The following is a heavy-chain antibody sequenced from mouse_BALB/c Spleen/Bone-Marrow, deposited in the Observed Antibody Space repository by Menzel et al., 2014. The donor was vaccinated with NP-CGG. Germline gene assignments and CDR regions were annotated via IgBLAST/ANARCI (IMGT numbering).Heavy chain of an antibody. CDR1: GCTFTSSV. D-gene: IGHD2-10*01. Sequence: EVHLVESGPELVKPGASVKMSCKASGCTFTSSVMHWVKQKPGQGLEWIGYINPYNDGNKYNEKFKGKATLTSDKSSSTAYMELSSLTSEDSAVYYCARPYYGNYDAMDYWGQGTSVTVSS. V-gene: IGHV1-14*01. J-gene: IGHJ4*01. CDR2: INPYNDGN. CDR3: ARPYYGNYDAMDY.